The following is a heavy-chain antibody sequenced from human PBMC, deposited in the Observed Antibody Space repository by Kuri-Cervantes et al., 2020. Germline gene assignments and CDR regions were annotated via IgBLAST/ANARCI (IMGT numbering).Heavy chain of an antibody. CDR3: ARVEAAAGSAFDI. Sequence: SETLSLTCTVSGGSISSGGYYWSWIRQHPGKGLEWIGYIYYSGSTHYNPSLKSRVTISVDTSKNQFSLKLSSVTAADTAVYYCARVEAAAGSAFDIWGQGTMVTVSS. V-gene: IGHV4-31*03. D-gene: IGHD6-13*01. CDR2: IYYSGST. J-gene: IGHJ3*02. CDR1: GGSISSGGYY.